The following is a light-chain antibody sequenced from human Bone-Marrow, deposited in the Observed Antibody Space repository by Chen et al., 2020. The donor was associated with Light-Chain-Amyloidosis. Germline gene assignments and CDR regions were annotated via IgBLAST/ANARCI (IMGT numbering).Light chain of an antibody. Sequence: QSALTQPASVSGSPGQSITISCIGTSSDIGTYNYVYWYQQHPGKAPKLIIYDVTNRPSGVSNRFSGSKSGNTASLPISGLQTEDEADYYCTSYTVTSTLYVFGTGTKVTVL. CDR1: SSDIGTYNY. V-gene: IGLV2-14*03. CDR2: DVT. CDR3: TSYTVTSTLYV. J-gene: IGLJ1*01.